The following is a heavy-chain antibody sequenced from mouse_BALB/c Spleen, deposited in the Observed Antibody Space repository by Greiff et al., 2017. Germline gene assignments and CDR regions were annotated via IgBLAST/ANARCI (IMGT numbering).Heavy chain of an antibody. V-gene: IGHV5-9-4*01. Sequence: EVKLVESGGGLVKPGGSLKLSCAASGFTFSSYAMSWVRQSPEKRLEWVAEISSGGSYTYYPDTVTGRFTISRDNAKNTLYLEMSSLRSEDTAMYYCARDELYAMDYWGQGTSVTVSS. CDR3: ARDELYAMDY. CDR1: GFTFSSYA. J-gene: IGHJ4*01. CDR2: ISSGGSYT.